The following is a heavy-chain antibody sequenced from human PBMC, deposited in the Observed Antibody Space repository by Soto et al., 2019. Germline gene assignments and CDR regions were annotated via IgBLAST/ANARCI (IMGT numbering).Heavy chain of an antibody. Sequence: SETLSLTCTVSGGSISSSSYYWGWIRQPPGKGLEWIGSIYYSGSTYYNPSLKSRVTISVDTSKNQFSLKLSSVTAADTAVYYCASEYSSSSTHYYGMDVWGQGTTVTSP. D-gene: IGHD6-6*01. V-gene: IGHV4-39*01. CDR1: GGSISSSSYY. CDR3: ASEYSSSSTHYYGMDV. CDR2: IYYSGST. J-gene: IGHJ6*02.